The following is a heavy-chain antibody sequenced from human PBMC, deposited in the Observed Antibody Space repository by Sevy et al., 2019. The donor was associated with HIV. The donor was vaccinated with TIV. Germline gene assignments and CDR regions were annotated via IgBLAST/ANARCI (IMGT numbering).Heavy chain of an antibody. CDR1: GFTFSSYG. Sequence: GGSLRLSCAASGFTFSSYGMHWVRQAPGNGLEWVAFIRYDGSNKYYADSVKGRFTISRDNSKNTLYLQMNSLRAEDTAVYYCAKVGRRMVQGTDYSGQGTLVTVSS. CDR2: IRYDGSNK. D-gene: IGHD3-10*01. J-gene: IGHJ4*02. V-gene: IGHV3-30*02. CDR3: AKVGRRMVQGTDY.